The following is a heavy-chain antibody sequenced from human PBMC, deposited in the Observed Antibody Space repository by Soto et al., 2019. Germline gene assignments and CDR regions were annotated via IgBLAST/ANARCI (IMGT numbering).Heavy chain of an antibody. CDR1: GGSFSDYY. Sequence: KSSETLSLTCAVYGGSFSDYYWSWIRQPPGKGLEWIGEINHSGSTNYNPSLKSRVTISVDTSKNQFSLKLSSVTAADTAVYYCASSWGGPLDYWGQGTLVTVSS. J-gene: IGHJ4*02. D-gene: IGHD3-10*01. V-gene: IGHV4-34*01. CDR2: INHSGST. CDR3: ASSWGGPLDY.